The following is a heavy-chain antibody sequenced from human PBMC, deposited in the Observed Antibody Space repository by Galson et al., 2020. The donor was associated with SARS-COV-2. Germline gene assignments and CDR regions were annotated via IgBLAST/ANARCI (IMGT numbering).Heavy chain of an antibody. V-gene: IGHV3-7*01. J-gene: IGHJ4*02. Sequence: GESLKISCAASGFTFSNFWMSWVRQAPGKGPEWVANIKKDGSEKDYVDSVKGRFIISRDNAKNSLYLQMNSLRVEDTAVYYCASRPASETYLAVFDYWGQGTLVTVSS. CDR3: ASRPASETYLAVFDY. CDR2: IKKDGSEK. CDR1: GFTFSNFW. D-gene: IGHD3-10*01.